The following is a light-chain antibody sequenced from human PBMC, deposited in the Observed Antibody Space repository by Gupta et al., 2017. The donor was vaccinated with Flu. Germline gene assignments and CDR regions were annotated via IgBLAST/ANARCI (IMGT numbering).Light chain of an antibody. CDR3: QQVQSYPYT. V-gene: IGKV1-9*01. Sequence: TSFLAASVGDRVTITCRASQGVRSYVGWYQQKPGKAPKLLIYSASTLQSGLPSRFSGSGSGTEYTLTIKGLQPEDFATYFCQQVQSYPYTFGQGTKLEIK. CDR2: SAS. CDR1: QGVRSY. J-gene: IGKJ2*01.